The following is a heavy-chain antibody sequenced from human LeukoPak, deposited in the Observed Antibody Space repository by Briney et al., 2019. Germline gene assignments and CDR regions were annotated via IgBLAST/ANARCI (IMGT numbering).Heavy chain of an antibody. CDR2: MYYSWST. CDR1: GGSISSYY. D-gene: IGHD2-15*01. Sequence: SETLSLTCTVSGGSISSYYWSWIRQPPGKGLECIGYMYYSWSTNYNPSLKSRVIISVDTSKNQFSLKLSSVTAADTAVYYCAREEVCSGGSCYSAESAFDIWGQGTMVTVSS. V-gene: IGHV4-59*01. J-gene: IGHJ3*02. CDR3: AREEVCSGGSCYSAESAFDI.